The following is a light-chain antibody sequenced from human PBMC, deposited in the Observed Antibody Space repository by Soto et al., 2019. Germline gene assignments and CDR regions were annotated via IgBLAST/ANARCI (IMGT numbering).Light chain of an antibody. CDR3: QQYNNWPPYT. Sequence: EIVMTQSPATLSVSPGERATLSCRASHSVSSNLAWYQQKPGQAPRLLIYGASTRATGGPARFSGSGSGTDFALTISGLQSEDFAVYYCQQYNNWPPYTFGQGTKLEIK. J-gene: IGKJ2*01. V-gene: IGKV3-15*01. CDR2: GAS. CDR1: HSVSSN.